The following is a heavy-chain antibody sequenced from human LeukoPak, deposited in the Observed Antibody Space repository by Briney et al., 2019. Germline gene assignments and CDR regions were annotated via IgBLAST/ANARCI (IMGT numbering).Heavy chain of an antibody. CDR2: ISAYNGNT. V-gene: IGHV1-18*01. Sequence: ASVKVSCKASGYTFTSYGISWVRQAPGQGLEWMGWISAYNGNTNYAQKVQGRVTMTTDTSTSTAYMELRSLRSDDTAVYYCARVPTNEFRSAYYDCWGQGTLVTVSS. D-gene: IGHD3-3*01. CDR1: GYTFTSYG. J-gene: IGHJ4*02. CDR3: ARVPTNEFRSAYYDC.